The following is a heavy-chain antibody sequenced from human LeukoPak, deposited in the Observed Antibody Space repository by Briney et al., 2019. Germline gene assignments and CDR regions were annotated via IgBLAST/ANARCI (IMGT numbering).Heavy chain of an antibody. Sequence: GGSLRLSCAASGFTITSYVMSWVRQAPGKGLEWVSDISGSGGSTYYADSVKGRFTISRDNSKNTLYLQMNSLRAEDTAVYYCAKKGDNYDYGMDVWGQGTTVTVSS. CDR3: AKKGDNYDYGMDV. CDR2: ISGSGGST. CDR1: GFTITSYV. J-gene: IGHJ6*02. V-gene: IGHV3-23*01. D-gene: IGHD2-21*02.